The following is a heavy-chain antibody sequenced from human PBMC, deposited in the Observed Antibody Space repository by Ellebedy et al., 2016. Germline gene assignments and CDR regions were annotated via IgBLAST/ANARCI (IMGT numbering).Heavy chain of an antibody. CDR3: ARGGLYHPASWSSKKWFDP. CDR1: AGTFSTYA. CDR2: IIPIFGTA. D-gene: IGHD2-2*01. Sequence: SVKVSXXASAGTFSTYAISWVRQAPGQGLEWMGGIIPIFGTANYAQKFQGGVTITADESTSTAYMELSSLRSEDTAVDYCARGGLYHPASWSSKKWFDPWGQGTLVTVSS. V-gene: IGHV1-69*13. J-gene: IGHJ5*02.